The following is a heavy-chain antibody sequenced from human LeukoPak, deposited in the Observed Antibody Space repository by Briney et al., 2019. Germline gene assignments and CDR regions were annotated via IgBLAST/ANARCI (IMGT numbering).Heavy chain of an antibody. CDR2: ISGSGGST. D-gene: IGHD2-15*01. CDR1: GFNFSSYA. V-gene: IGHV3-23*01. J-gene: IGHJ5*02. Sequence: GGSLRLSCAASGFNFSSYAMSWVRQAPGKGLEWVSAISGSGGSTYNADSVKGRFTISRDNSKNTLYLQMNRLRAEDTAVYYCAKSMGRRDCSGGSCKIGWFDPWGQGTLVTVSS. CDR3: AKSMGRRDCSGGSCKIGWFDP.